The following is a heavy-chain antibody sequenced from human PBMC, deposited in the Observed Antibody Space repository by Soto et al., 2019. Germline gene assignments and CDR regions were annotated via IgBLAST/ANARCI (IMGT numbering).Heavy chain of an antibody. J-gene: IGHJ5*02. CDR3: ARSTMVRGVIHWFDP. D-gene: IGHD3-10*01. CDR1: GYSISSGYY. CDR2: IYHSGST. Sequence: PSETLSLTCAVSGYSISSGYYWGWIRQPPGKGLEWIGSIYHSGSTYYNPSLKNRVTISVDTSKNQFSLKLSSVTAADTAVYYCARSTMVRGVIHWFDPWGQGTLVTVSS. V-gene: IGHV4-38-2*01.